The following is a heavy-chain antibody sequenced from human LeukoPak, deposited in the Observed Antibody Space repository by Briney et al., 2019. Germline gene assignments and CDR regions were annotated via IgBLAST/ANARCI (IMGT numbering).Heavy chain of an antibody. V-gene: IGHV4-34*01. J-gene: IGHJ6*03. Sequence: SETLSLTCAVYGGSFIGYYWSCIRHPPGKGLEWSGEINHSGSTNYNLSLKSRVTISADTSKNQFSLKLSSVTAEDTAVYYCARGDSSSSHYYYYYMDVWGKGTTVTVSS. CDR2: INHSGST. CDR1: GGSFIGYY. D-gene: IGHD6-6*01. CDR3: ARGDSSSSHYYYYYMDV.